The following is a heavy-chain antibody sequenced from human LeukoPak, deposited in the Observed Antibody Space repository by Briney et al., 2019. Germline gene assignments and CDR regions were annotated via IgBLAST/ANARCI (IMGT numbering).Heavy chain of an antibody. CDR2: ISSSSSYI. J-gene: IGHJ4*02. D-gene: IGHD3-10*01. CDR3: AKDRRVLLWFGDTRYYFDY. V-gene: IGHV3-21*01. Sequence: ETLSLTCTVSGGSISSYYWSWVRQAPGKGLEWVSSISSSSSYIYYADSMKGRFTISRDNAKNSLYLQMNSLRAEDTAVYYCAKDRRVLLWFGDTRYYFDYWGQGTLVTVSS. CDR1: GGSISSYY.